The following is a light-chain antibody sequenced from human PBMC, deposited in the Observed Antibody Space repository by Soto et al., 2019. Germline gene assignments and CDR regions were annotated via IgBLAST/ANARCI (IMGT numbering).Light chain of an antibody. J-gene: IGKJ5*01. CDR3: QLLDSYST. V-gene: IGKV1-9*01. CDR2: AAS. Sequence: DIQLTQSPSFLSASVGDRVTITCRASQGISSYLAWYQQKPGKAPKLLIYAASTLQSGVPSRFSGSGSGTEFTLTISSLQPEAFATYCLQLLDSYSTFGQGTRLA. CDR1: QGISSY.